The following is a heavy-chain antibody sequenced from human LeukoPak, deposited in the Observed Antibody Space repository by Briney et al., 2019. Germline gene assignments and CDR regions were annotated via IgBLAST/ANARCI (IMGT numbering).Heavy chain of an antibody. CDR2: ISYGGSNK. V-gene: IGHV3-30*18. CDR1: GFTFSNYV. Sequence: GGSLRLSCAASGFTFSNYVMQWVRQAPGKGLEWVAVISYGGSNKYYADSVKGRFTISRDNSKNTLYLQMNSLRAEDTAVYYCAKDYSNYYFDYWGQGTLVTVSS. CDR3: AKDYSNYYFDY. D-gene: IGHD4-11*01. J-gene: IGHJ4*02.